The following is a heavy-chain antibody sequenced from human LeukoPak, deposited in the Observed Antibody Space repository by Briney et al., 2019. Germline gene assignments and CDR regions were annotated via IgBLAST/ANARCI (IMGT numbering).Heavy chain of an antibody. V-gene: IGHV4-59*01. CDR3: ARGDFWYAFDI. J-gene: IGHJ3*02. Sequence: PPETLSLTCTVSGGSISSYYWSWIRQPPGKGLEWIGYIYYSGSTNYNPSLKSRVTISVDTSKNQFSLKLSSVTAADTAVYYCARGDFWYAFDIWGQGTMATVSS. D-gene: IGHD3-3*01. CDR2: IYYSGST. CDR1: GGSISSYY.